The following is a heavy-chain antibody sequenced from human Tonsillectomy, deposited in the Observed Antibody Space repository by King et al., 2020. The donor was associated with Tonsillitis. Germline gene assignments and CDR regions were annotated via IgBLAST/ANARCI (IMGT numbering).Heavy chain of an antibody. V-gene: IGHV3-11*01. J-gene: IGHJ5*02. CDR2: ISSSGRTI. Sequence: VQLVESGGGLVKPGGSLRLSCAASGFIFSDKYMSWIRQAPGKGLEWISYISSSGRTIYYTDSVKGRFTISRDNVKNSLYLQMNSLRAEDTAMYYCVRECSYYGSGSPWGQGTQVTVSS. CDR1: GFIFSDKY. CDR3: VRECSYYGSGSP. D-gene: IGHD3-10*01.